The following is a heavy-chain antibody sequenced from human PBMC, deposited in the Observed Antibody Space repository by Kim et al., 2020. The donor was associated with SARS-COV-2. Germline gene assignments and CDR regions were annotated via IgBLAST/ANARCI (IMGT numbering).Heavy chain of an antibody. J-gene: IGHJ3*02. Sequence: GGSLRLSCAASGFTFSNAWMSWVRQAPGKGLEWVGRIKSKTDGGTTDYAAPVQGRFTISRDDSKNTLHLQMNSLKTEDTAVYYCTTDQGLLRYFDWLSEGDAFDIWGQGTMVTVSS. D-gene: IGHD3-9*01. CDR3: TTDQGLLRYFDWLSEGDAFDI. CDR1: GFTFSNAW. V-gene: IGHV3-15*01. CDR2: IKSKTDGGTT.